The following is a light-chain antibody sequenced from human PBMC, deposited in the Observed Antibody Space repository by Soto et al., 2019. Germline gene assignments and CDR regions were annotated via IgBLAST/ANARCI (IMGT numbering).Light chain of an antibody. CDR1: ENVRTF. J-gene: IGKJ1*01. V-gene: IGKV3-11*01. CDR2: GAS. CDR3: QQHDSSPWT. Sequence: EVVLIQSPATLSLSPGERATLSCRASENVRTFVDWYQQKPGQAPRLLIYGASNRATGIPARFSGSGSGTDFTLTISNLETPDSALYYSQQHDSSPWTFGQGTKVDIK.